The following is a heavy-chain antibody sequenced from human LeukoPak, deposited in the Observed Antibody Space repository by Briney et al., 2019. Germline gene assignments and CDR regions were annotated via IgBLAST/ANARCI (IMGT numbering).Heavy chain of an antibody. CDR1: GFTFSTYA. CDR3: VRDGSSWGNFDY. CDR2: LRSSSRLI. Sequence: GGSLRLSCAASGFTFSTYAMDWVRQAPGKGLEWDSYLRSSSRLIYHADCVKGRFTISRDNAKNSLYLQMNSLRTEDTAVYYCVRDGSSWGNFDYWGQGTLVSVSS. D-gene: IGHD7-27*01. J-gene: IGHJ4*02. V-gene: IGHV3-48*01.